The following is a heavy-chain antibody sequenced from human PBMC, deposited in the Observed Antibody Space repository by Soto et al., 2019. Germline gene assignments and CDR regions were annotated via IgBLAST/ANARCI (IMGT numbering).Heavy chain of an antibody. CDR2: ISGGGYST. CDR3: ATDYYGMDV. V-gene: IGHV3-23*01. Sequence: PGGSLRLSCAASGFTFSSHAMSWVRQAPGKGLEWVSAISGGGYSTDYADSVKGRFTISRDISKNTLFLQMNSLRAEDTAVYYCATDYYGMDVWGQGTTVTVSS. CDR1: GFTFSSHA. J-gene: IGHJ6*02.